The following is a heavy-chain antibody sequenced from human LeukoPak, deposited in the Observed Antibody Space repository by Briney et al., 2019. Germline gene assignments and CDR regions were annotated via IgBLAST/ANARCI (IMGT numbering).Heavy chain of an antibody. V-gene: IGHV3-30-3*01. CDR2: ISYDGSNK. D-gene: IGHD3-3*01. Sequence: GGSLRLSCAASGFTFSSYAMHWVRQAPGKGLEWVAVISYDGSNKYYADSVKGRFTISRDNSKNTLYLQMNSLRAEDTAVYYCAREPLGDFWSGYPSKTYYFDYWGQGTLVTVSS. CDR1: GFTFSSYA. CDR3: AREPLGDFWSGYPSKTYYFDY. J-gene: IGHJ4*02.